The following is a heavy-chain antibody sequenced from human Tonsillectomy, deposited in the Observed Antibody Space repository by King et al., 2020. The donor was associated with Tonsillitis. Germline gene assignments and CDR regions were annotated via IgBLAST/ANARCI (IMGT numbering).Heavy chain of an antibody. D-gene: IGHD5-18*01. CDR2: IFYSGST. Sequence: QLQESGPGLVKPSETLSLTCTVSGGSISSYYWSWIRQPPGKALEWIGYIFYSGSTNYNPSLKSRVTISVDTSKNQFSLKLSSVTAADTAVYYCARETGYTYGHGIDYWGLGTLVTVSS. CDR3: ARETGYTYGHGIDY. V-gene: IGHV4-59*01. J-gene: IGHJ4*02. CDR1: GGSISSYY.